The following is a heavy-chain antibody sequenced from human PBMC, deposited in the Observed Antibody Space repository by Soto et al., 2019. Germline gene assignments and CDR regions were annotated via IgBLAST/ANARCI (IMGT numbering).Heavy chain of an antibody. D-gene: IGHD3-16*01. CDR3: TRESPGHLRGFDP. CDR1: GDNVCSDSVT. CDR2: TYYRSTWYS. J-gene: IGHJ5*02. V-gene: IGHV6-1*01. Sequence: SRTLSLRCGISGDNVCSDSVTWNWTRQSPSRGLEWLGRTYYRSTWYSDYATSVESRITLSPDTYKNHFSLQLRSVTLDDTTVYYCTRESPGHLRGFDPWGQGTQVTVSS.